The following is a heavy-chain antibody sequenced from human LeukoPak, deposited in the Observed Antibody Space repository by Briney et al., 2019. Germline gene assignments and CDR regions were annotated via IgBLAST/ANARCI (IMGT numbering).Heavy chain of an antibody. CDR3: ARDPSTSYYFDY. Sequence: GGSLRLSCAASGFTFSSYGMHWVRQAPGKGLEWVAVIWYDGSNKYYADSVKGRFTISRDNSKNTLYLQMNSLRAEDTAVYYCARDPSTSYYFDYWGQGTLVTVSS. V-gene: IGHV3-33*01. CDR1: GFTFSSYG. J-gene: IGHJ4*02. CDR2: IWYDGSNK.